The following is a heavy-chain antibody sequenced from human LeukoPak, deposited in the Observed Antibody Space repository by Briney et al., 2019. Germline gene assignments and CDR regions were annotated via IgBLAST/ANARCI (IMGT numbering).Heavy chain of an antibody. CDR1: GFTVSSNY. CDR2: IYSGGST. J-gene: IGHJ4*02. V-gene: IGHV3-66*01. Sequence: GGSLRLSCAASGFTVSSNYMSWVRQAPGKGLEWVSAIYSGGSTYYADSVKGRFTISRDNSKNTLYLQMNSLRAEDTAVYYCARDPGEGYFDYWGQGTLVTVSS. CDR3: ARDPGEGYFDY.